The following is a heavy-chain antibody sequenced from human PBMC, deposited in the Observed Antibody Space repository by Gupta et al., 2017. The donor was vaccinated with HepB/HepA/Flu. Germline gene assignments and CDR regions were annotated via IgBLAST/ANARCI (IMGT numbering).Heavy chain of an antibody. V-gene: IGHV3-21*01. CDR3: ARDLVTTYYYYGMDV. Sequence: VQLVESGGGLVKPGGSLRLSGAASGFTFGSYSMNWVRQAPGKGLEWVSSISSSSSYIYYADSVKGRFTISRDNAKNSLYLQMNSLRAEDTAVYYWARDLVTTYYYYGMDVWGQGTTVTVSS. CDR2: ISSSSSYI. CDR1: GFTFGSYS. J-gene: IGHJ6*02. D-gene: IGHD4-11*01.